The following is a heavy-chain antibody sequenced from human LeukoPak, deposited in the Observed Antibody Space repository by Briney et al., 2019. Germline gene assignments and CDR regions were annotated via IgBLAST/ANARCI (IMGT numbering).Heavy chain of an antibody. J-gene: IGHJ5*02. D-gene: IGHD2-15*01. CDR1: GFTFSSYW. Sequence: PGGSLRHSCAASGFTFSSYWMHWVRQAPGKGLVWVSRINSVGSSTSYADSVKGRFTISRDNAKNTLYLQMNSLRAEDTAVYYCARGRYCSGGSCYWEYNWFDPWGQGTLVTVSS. CDR3: ARGRYCSGGSCYWEYNWFDP. V-gene: IGHV3-74*01. CDR2: INSVGSST.